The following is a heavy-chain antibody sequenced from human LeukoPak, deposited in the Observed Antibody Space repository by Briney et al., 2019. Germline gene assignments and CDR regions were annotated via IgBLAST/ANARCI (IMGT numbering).Heavy chain of an antibody. D-gene: IGHD5-24*01. CDR3: ARGAGYNECDI. CDR1: GYTITNNY. Sequence: AASVKVSCKASGYTITNNYMHWVRQAPGQGLEWMGVINPSGTGTSYAQKFQGRITMSRDTSTSTVYMELSSLRSEDTAFYYCARGAGYNECDIWGQGTMVTVSS. CDR2: INPSGTGT. J-gene: IGHJ3*02. V-gene: IGHV1-46*01.